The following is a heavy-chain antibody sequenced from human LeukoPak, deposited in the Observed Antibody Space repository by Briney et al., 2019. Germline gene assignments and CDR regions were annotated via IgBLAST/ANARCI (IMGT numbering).Heavy chain of an antibody. D-gene: IGHD1-14*01. J-gene: IGHJ3*02. CDR1: RGSITSGGYY. CDR3: ATYPEENRENHAFDI. CDR2: IDYSGSI. V-gene: IGHV4-31*03. Sequence: SQTLDLTCTVSRGSITSGGYYWNWIRQHPGKGLEWIGYIDYSGSIYYNPSLKSRISMSVDTSKNQFSLRLSSVTAADTAVYYGATYPEENRENHAFDIWGQGTMVTVSS.